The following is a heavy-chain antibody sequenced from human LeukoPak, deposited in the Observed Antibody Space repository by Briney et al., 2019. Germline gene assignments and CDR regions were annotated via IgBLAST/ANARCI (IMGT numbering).Heavy chain of an antibody. CDR2: ISSSGSTI. V-gene: IGHV3-48*03. J-gene: IGHJ4*02. CDR1: GFTFSSYE. D-gene: IGHD3-16*01. Sequence: GGSLRLSCAASGFTFSSYEMNWVRQAPGKGLEWVSYISSSGSTIYYADSVKGRFTVSRDNAKNSLYLQMNSLRAEDTAVYYCARGRKGELIYWGQGTLVTVSS. CDR3: ARGRKGELIY.